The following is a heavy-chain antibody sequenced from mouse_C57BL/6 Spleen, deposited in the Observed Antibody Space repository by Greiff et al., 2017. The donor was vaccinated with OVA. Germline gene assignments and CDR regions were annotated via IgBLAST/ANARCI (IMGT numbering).Heavy chain of an antibody. CDR3: ARSEYYGSSLYYYAMDY. V-gene: IGHV1-69*01. J-gene: IGHJ4*01. D-gene: IGHD1-1*01. CDR2: IDPSDSYT. Sequence: QVQLQQPGAELVMPGASVKLSCKASGYTFTSYWMHWVKQRPGQGLEWIGEIDPSDSYTNYNQKFKGKSTLTVDKSSSTAYMQLSSLTSEDSAVYYCARSEYYGSSLYYYAMDYWGQGTSVTVSS. CDR1: GYTFTSYW.